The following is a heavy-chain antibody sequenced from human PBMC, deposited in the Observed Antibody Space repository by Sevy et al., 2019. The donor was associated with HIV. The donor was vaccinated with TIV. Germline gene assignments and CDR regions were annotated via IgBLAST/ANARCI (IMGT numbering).Heavy chain of an antibody. J-gene: IGHJ4*02. Sequence: GGSLRLSCAASGFTFSSYSTNWVRQAPGKGLEWVSSISSSSSYIYYADSVKGRFTISRDNAKNSLYLQMNSLRAEDTAVYYCARFPWQWPTAPRFHHYFDYWGQGTLVTVSS. D-gene: IGHD6-19*01. CDR1: GFTFSSYS. CDR2: ISSSSSYI. V-gene: IGHV3-21*01. CDR3: ARFPWQWPTAPRFHHYFDY.